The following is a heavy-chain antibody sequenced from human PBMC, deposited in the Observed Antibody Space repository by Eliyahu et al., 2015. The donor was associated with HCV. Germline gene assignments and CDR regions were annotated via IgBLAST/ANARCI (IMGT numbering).Heavy chain of an antibody. CDR3: AADGLELGY. D-gene: IGHD1-7*01. Sequence: VRQARGQRLEWIGWIVIGSGNTYYAQEFQERVTITRDISTTTVYMELSSLRSEDTAVYYCAADGLELGYWGQGTLVTVSS. CDR2: IVIGSGNT. V-gene: IGHV1-58*01. J-gene: IGHJ4*02.